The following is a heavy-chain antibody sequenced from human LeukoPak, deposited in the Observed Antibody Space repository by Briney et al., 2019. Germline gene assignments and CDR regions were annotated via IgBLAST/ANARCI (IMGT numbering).Heavy chain of an antibody. CDR3: AREGRSGSYLDY. CDR1: GYTFTSYG. V-gene: IGHV1-18*01. Sequence: ASVKVSCKASGYTFTSYGISWVRQAPGQGLEWMGWISAYNGNTNYAQKFQGRVTITADESTSTAYMELSSLRSEDTAVYYCAREGRSGSYLDYWGQGTLVTVSS. CDR2: ISAYNGNT. D-gene: IGHD1-26*01. J-gene: IGHJ4*02.